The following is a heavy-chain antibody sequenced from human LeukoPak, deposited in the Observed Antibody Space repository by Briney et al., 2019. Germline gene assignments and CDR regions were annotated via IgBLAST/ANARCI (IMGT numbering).Heavy chain of an antibody. D-gene: IGHD2-2*03. CDR3: AAGSDWILYAFDI. V-gene: IGHV4-39*01. Sequence: SDTLSLTCTVSGGSISRSSYYWGWIRQPPGKGLEWIGCIYYSGSTYYNPSLKSRVTISVDTSKNQFSLKLSSVTAADTAVYFWAAGSDWILYAFDIWGQGTMVAVSS. CDR2: IYYSGST. CDR1: GGSISRSSYY. J-gene: IGHJ3*02.